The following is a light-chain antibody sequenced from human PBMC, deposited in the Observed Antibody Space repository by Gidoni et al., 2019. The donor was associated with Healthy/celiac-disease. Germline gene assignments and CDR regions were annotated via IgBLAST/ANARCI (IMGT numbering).Light chain of an antibody. J-gene: IGKJ2*01. CDR3: QQYNNWPLYT. V-gene: IGKV3-15*01. Sequence: EIVMTQSPATLSVSPGERATLSCRASQSVSSNLAWYQQKPGQAPRLLIYGASTRATGIPARLSGSGSGTEFTLTISSLQPEDFAVYYCQQYNNWPLYTFGQXTKLEIK. CDR1: QSVSSN. CDR2: GAS.